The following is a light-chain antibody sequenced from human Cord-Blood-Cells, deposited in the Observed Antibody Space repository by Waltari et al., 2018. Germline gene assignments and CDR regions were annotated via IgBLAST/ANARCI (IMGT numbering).Light chain of an antibody. V-gene: IGKV1-5*03. CDR2: KAS. J-gene: IGKJ3*01. CDR1: QSISSW. CDR3: QQYNSYPL. Sequence: DIQMTPSPSTLSASVGDRVTITCRASQSISSWLAWYQQKPGKAPKLLIYKASSLESGVPSRFSGSGSGTEFTLTISSLQPDDFATYYCQQYNSYPLFGPGTKVDIK.